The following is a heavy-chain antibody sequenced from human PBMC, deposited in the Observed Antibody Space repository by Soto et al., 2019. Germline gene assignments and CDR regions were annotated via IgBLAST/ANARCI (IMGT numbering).Heavy chain of an antibody. Sequence: PGGSLRLSCAASGFTFSNYGMHWVRQAPGKGLEWVAVLWNDGSQKYYADSVQGRFTISRDNSRNTLYLQMNSLRAEDTAVYYCVRDQGSGSQYYSFDNWGRGTLVTVSS. CDR1: GFTFSNYG. CDR3: VRDQGSGSQYYSFDN. CDR2: LWNDGSQK. V-gene: IGHV3-33*01. D-gene: IGHD1-26*01. J-gene: IGHJ4*02.